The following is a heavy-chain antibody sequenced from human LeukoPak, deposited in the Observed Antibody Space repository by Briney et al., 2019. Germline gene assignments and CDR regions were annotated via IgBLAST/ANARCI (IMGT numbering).Heavy chain of an antibody. D-gene: IGHD2-8*02. CDR3: ARAGYCTGGVCYPDAFDI. CDR2: INHSGST. J-gene: IGHJ3*02. CDR1: GGSFSGYY. Sequence: PSETLSLTCAVYGGSFSGYYWSWICQPPGKGLEWIGEINHSGSTNYNPSLKSRVTISVDTSKNQFSLKLSSVTAADTAVYYCARAGYCTGGVCYPDAFDIWGQGTMVTVSS. V-gene: IGHV4-34*01.